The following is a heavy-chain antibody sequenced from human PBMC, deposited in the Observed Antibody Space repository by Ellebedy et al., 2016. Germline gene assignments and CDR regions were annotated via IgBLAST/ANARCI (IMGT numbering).Heavy chain of an antibody. Sequence: GGSLRLXXAASGFTFSSYAMHWVRQAPGKGLEWVAVISYDGSNKYYADSVKGRFTISRDNSKNTLYLQMNSLRAEDTAVYYCARDLGYSYGHYWGQGTLVTVSS. D-gene: IGHD5-18*01. CDR2: ISYDGSNK. J-gene: IGHJ4*02. CDR1: GFTFSSYA. V-gene: IGHV3-30*14. CDR3: ARDLGYSYGHY.